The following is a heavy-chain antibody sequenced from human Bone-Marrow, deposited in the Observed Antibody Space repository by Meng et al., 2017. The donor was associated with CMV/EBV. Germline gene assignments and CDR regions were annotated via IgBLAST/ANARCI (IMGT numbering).Heavy chain of an antibody. CDR3: AQDRDRTYSKAY. J-gene: IGHJ4*02. Sequence: GGSLRLSCAASGLTFSTYTMAWVRQSPGKGMEWVCSISGSGGGTYYRDSVKGRFTISRDNSENILYLQINNLRVDDTAVYYCAQDRDRTYSKAYWGQGTLVTVSS. CDR1: GLTFSTYT. V-gene: IGHV3-23*01. CDR2: ISGSGGGT. D-gene: IGHD2-15*01.